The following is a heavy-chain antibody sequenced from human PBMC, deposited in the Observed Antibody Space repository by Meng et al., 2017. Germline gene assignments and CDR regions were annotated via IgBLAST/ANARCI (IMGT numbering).Heavy chain of an antibody. J-gene: IGHJ5*02. V-gene: IGHV1-18*01. CDR1: GYTFTSYG. Sequence: ASVKVSCKASGYTFTSYGISWVRQAPGQGLEWMGWISAYNGNTNYAQKLQGRVTMTTDTSTSTAYMELRSLRSDDTAVYYCVRDVNDYVWGSYHHWGQGTLVTVSS. CDR3: VRDVNDYVWGSYHH. D-gene: IGHD3-16*02. CDR2: ISAYNGNT.